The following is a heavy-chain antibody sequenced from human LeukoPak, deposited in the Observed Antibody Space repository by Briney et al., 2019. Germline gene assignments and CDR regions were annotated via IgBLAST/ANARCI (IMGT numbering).Heavy chain of an antibody. CDR1: GFTFSSYE. CDR3: ARNGRPIVVEWYFDL. V-gene: IGHV3-20*04. CDR2: INWNGGST. D-gene: IGHD3-22*01. J-gene: IGHJ2*01. Sequence: GGSLRLSCAASGFTFSSYEMNWVRQAPGKGLEWVSDINWNGGSTGYADSVKGRFTISRDNAKNSLYLQMNSLRAEDTALYYCARNGRPIVVEWYFDLWGRGTLVTVSS.